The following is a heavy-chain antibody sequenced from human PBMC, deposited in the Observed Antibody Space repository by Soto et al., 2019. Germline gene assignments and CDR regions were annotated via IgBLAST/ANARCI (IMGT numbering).Heavy chain of an antibody. CDR2: ISGSGGST. CDR3: AKLGGGGGYCGSDGYYFDF. Sequence: EVQLLESGGGLVQPGGSLRLSCAASGFTFSSYAMSWVRQAPGKGLEWVSTISGSGGSTYYVDSVKGRFTISRDNSXNXLXXQMNSLRAEVTAIYYWAKLGGGGGYCGSDGYYFDFWGQGTLVTVSS. V-gene: IGHV3-23*01. D-gene: IGHD3-10*01. J-gene: IGHJ4*02. CDR1: GFTFSSYA.